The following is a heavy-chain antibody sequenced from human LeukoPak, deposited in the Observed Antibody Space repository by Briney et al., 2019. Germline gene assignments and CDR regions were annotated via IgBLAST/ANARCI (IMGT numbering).Heavy chain of an antibody. CDR2: MNPNTGRT. CDR1: RYTSTSYN. J-gene: IGHJ4*02. D-gene: IGHD3-22*01. Sequence: ASVKVSSKASRYTSTSYNINWVRAAAGQRLGRMGWMNPNTGRTGFAQKFQGRLTMTRDASISTAYMELSSLRSDDTAVYYCARLSQTPNYYSNGGYYYLGYWGQGTPVTVSS. V-gene: IGHV1-8*01. CDR3: ARLSQTPNYYSNGGYYYLGY.